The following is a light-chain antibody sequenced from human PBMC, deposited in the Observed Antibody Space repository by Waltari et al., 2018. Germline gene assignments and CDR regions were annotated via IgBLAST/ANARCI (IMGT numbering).Light chain of an antibody. V-gene: IGLV1-40*01. J-gene: IGLJ3*02. CDR3: QSYDDSLSGWV. Sequence: QPVLTQPPSVSAAPGQRVTISCTGRSSNIGSRYDLHRYQQLPGTAPKLLIYGNVVRPSGVPDRFSASKSGTSASLAITGLQAEDEADYYCQSYDDSLSGWVFGGGTKVTVL. CDR2: GNV. CDR1: SSNIGSRYD.